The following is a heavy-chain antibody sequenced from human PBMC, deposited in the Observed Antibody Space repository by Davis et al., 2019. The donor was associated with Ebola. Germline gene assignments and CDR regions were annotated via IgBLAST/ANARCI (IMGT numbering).Heavy chain of an antibody. CDR3: ARDTWELLQFDY. Sequence: MPSETLSLTCSVAGGSISSGGYYWNWIRQHPGEGLEWIGIIYYSGTTHYNPSLKSRVTISVDTSKNQFSLKLSSVTAADTAVYYCARDTWELLQFDYWGQGTLVTVSS. D-gene: IGHD1-26*01. CDR2: IYYSGTT. CDR1: GGSISSGGYY. J-gene: IGHJ4*02. V-gene: IGHV4-61*08.